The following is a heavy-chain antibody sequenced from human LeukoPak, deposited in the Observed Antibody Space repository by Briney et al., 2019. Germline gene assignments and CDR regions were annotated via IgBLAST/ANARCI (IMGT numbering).Heavy chain of an antibody. D-gene: IGHD2-8*01. CDR3: AKAATNGNAFDI. J-gene: IGHJ3*02. CDR2: ISYDGSNK. CDR1: GFTFSSYG. V-gene: IGHV3-30*18. Sequence: GGSRRLSCAASGFTFSSYGMHWVRQAPGKGRGWVAVISYDGSNKYYADSVKGRFTISRDNSKNTLYLQMNSMRAEDTAVYYCAKAATNGNAFDIWGQGTMVTVSS.